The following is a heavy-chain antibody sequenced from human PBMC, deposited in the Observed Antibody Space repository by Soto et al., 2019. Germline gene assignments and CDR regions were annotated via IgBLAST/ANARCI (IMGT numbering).Heavy chain of an antibody. CDR3: GHSMPTVTTT. CDR2: IYWDDDK. V-gene: IGHV2-5*02. D-gene: IGHD4-17*01. CDR1: GFSLSTSGVG. Sequence: QITLKESGPTLVKPTQTLTLTFTFSGFSLSTSGVGVNWIRQPPGKALEWLALIYWDDDKRYSPSLKSRLTITKYTSKNQVVLTMTNIDPVDTDTYYCGHSMPTVTTTWGQGTLVTVSS. J-gene: IGHJ5*02.